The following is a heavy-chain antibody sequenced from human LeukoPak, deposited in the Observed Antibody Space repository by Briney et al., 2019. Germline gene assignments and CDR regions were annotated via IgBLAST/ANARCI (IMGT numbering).Heavy chain of an antibody. Sequence: TGGSLRLSSAASGFTFSNSWMHWVCQAPEKGLEWVADIKCDGSEKCYVDSVKGRLTISRDNAKNSLYPQVNSLRAEDMTVYYCVRGVGSSTSCYVRAFDIWGQGTMVTVSS. D-gene: IGHD2-2*01. V-gene: IGHV3-52*01. CDR1: GFTFSNSW. J-gene: IGHJ3*02. CDR2: IKCDGSEK. CDR3: VRGVGSSTSCYVRAFDI.